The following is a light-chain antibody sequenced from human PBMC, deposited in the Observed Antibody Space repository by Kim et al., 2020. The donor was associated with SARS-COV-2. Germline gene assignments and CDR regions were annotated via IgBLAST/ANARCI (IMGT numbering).Light chain of an antibody. V-gene: IGLV1-51*01. J-gene: IGLJ2*01. Sequence: GQKVTISCSGSSSNIGNNYVSWYQQLPGTAPNLLIFDNNKRPSGIPDRFSGSTSGTSATLGITGLQTGDEADYYCGTWDDSLSSVVFGGGTQLTVL. CDR1: SSNIGNNY. CDR3: GTWDDSLSSVV. CDR2: DNN.